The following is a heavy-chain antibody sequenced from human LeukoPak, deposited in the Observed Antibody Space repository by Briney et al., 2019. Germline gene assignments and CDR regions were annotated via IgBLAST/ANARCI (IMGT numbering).Heavy chain of an antibody. V-gene: IGHV3-7*01. CDR3: ARDPPFSSGWSQNFFDY. D-gene: IGHD6-19*01. J-gene: IGHJ4*02. CDR1: GFTFSSYW. Sequence: GGSLRLSCAASGFTFSSYWMSWVRQAPGKGLEWVANIKQDGSEKYYVDSVKGRFTISRDNSKNTLYLEMSSLRPEDTAVYYCARDPPFSSGWSQNFFDYWGEGTLVTVSS. CDR2: IKQDGSEK.